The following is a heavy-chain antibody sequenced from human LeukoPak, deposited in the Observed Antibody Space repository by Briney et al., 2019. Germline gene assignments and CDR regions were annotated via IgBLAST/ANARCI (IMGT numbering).Heavy chain of an antibody. CDR2: IYYTGST. D-gene: IGHD3-3*01. Sequence: SETLSLTCRVSGGSLTSYYWIWIRQAPGKGLGWIGYIYYTGSTNYTPSPRSRVAISVDTSKNQFSLKLSSVTAADTAVYYCARDPSGFQGGWFDCWGQGTLVTVSS. CDR3: ARDPSGFQGGWFDC. CDR1: GGSLTSYY. J-gene: IGHJ5*01. V-gene: IGHV4-59*01.